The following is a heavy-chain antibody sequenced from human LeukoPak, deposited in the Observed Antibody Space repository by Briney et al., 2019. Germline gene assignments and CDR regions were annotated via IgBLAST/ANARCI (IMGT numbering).Heavy chain of an antibody. D-gene: IGHD6-19*01. V-gene: IGHV3-21*01. CDR3: AREGDSSGWYTNYYFDY. Sequence: GGSLRLSCAASGFTFSSYSMNWVRQAPGKGLEWVSPISSSSSYIYYADSVKGRFTISRDNAKNSLYLQMNSLRAEDTAVYYCAREGDSSGWYTNYYFDYWGQGTLVTVSS. CDR2: ISSSSSYI. J-gene: IGHJ4*02. CDR1: GFTFSSYS.